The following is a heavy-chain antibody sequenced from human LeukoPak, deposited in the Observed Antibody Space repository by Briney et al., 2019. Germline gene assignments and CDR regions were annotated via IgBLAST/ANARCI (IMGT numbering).Heavy chain of an antibody. CDR1: GYTFTGYY. J-gene: IGHJ4*02. CDR2: INPNSGGT. CDR3: ARGRSIVATIDY. V-gene: IGHV1-2*02. D-gene: IGHD5-12*01. Sequence: ASVKVSCKASGYTFTGYYMHWVRQAPGQGLEWMGWINPNSGGTNYAQKFQGRVTMTRDTSISTAYMELSRLRSDDTAVYHCARGRSIVATIDYWGQGTLVTVSS.